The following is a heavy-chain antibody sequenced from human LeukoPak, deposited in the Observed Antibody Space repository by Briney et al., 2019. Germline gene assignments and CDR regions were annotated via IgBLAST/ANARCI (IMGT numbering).Heavy chain of an antibody. CDR2: IKQDGSEK. CDR3: ARVRSGSYSGYMDV. J-gene: IGHJ6*03. D-gene: IGHD3-10*01. CDR1: GFTFSSYW. V-gene: IGHV3-7*01. Sequence: GGSLRLSCAASGFTFSSYWMSWVRQAPGKGLEWVANIKQDGSEKYYVDSVKGRFTISRDNAKNSLYLQMNSLRAEDTAVYYCARVRSGSYSGYMDVWGKGTTVTISS.